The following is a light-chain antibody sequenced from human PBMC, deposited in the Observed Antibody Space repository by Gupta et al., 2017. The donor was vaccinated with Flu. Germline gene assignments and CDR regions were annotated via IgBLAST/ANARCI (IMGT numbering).Light chain of an antibody. V-gene: IGLV1-44*01. CDR3: AAWDDSLNGHV. CDR1: TSNIGSTT. Sequence: TSNIGSTTVNWYQQLPGAAPKLLIYSNNHRSSRVPDRFSGSKSGTSASLAISGLQSEDEADYHCAAWDDSLNGHVFGTGTKVTVL. CDR2: SNN. J-gene: IGLJ1*01.